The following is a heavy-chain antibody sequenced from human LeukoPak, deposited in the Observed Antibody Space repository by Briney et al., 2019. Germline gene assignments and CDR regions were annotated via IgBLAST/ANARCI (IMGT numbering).Heavy chain of an antibody. CDR2: MNPNSGAT. J-gene: IGHJ3*02. CDR3: AREGDSSSSKHDAFDI. V-gene: IGHV1-8*01. Sequence: ASVKVSCKASGYTFTSYDINWLRQATGQGPEWMGWMNPNSGATGYAQKFQGRVTMTRSTSINTAYMELSSLRSEDTAVYYCAREGDSSSSKHDAFDIWGQGTMVTVSS. D-gene: IGHD6-6*01. CDR1: GYTFTSYD.